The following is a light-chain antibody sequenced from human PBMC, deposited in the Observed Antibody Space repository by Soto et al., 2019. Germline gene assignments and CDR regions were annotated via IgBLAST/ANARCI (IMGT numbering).Light chain of an antibody. Sequence: EIVLTQSPGTLSLSPGERATLSCRASQSVSSYLAWYQQKPGQAPRLLILGASSRATGIPDRFSGSGSGTDFTLTISRVEPEDAAVYYCQQRSNWPPITFGQGTRLEI. J-gene: IGKJ5*01. CDR1: QSVSSY. CDR3: QQRSNWPPIT. V-gene: IGKV3D-20*02. CDR2: GAS.